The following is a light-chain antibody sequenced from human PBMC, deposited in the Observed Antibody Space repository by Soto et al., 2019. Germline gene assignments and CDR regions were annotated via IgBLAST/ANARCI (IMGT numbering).Light chain of an antibody. CDR1: QSVSSY. Sequence: SPATLSLSPGERATLSCRASQSVSSYLAWYKQKPGQAPRLLIYDASNRATGIPARFSGSGSGTDFTLTINSLEPEDSAVYYCQQRSNWPSITFGQGTRLEIK. V-gene: IGKV3-11*01. CDR2: DAS. CDR3: QQRSNWPSIT. J-gene: IGKJ5*01.